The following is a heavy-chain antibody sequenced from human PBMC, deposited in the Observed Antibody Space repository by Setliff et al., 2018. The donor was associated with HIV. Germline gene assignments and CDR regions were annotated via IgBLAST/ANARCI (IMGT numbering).Heavy chain of an antibody. CDR1: GFSLSNTRMG. D-gene: IGHD3-9*01. Sequence: SGPTLVNPTETLTLTCTVSGFSLSNTRMGVSWIRQPPGKALEWLAHIFSNDEKSYSISLKSRLTISKDTSKSQVVLTMTNMDPVDTATHYCARGLRYFDWLSPTYFDYWGHGTLVTVSS. V-gene: IGHV2-26*01. J-gene: IGHJ4*01. CDR2: IFSNDEK. CDR3: ARGLRYFDWLSPTYFDY.